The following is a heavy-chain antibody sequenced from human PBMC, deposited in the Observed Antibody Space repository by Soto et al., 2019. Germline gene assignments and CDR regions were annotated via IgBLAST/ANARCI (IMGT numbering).Heavy chain of an antibody. V-gene: IGHV3-74*01. J-gene: IGHJ6*02. Sequence: EVQLVESGGGLVQPGGSLRLSCAASEFTFNNYWMHWVRQVPGKGLEWVSRIHTDGSTTNYADSVMGRVTISRDNADNTVYLQMNSLRAEDTEVYYFARGIYLKYGLDVWGQGATVTGSS. CDR2: IHTDGSTT. D-gene: IGHD3-16*02. CDR1: EFTFNNYW. CDR3: ARGIYLKYGLDV.